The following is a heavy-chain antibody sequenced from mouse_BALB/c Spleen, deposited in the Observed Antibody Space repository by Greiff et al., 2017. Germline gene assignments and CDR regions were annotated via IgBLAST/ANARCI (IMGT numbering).Heavy chain of an antibody. CDR2: ISSGGGNT. V-gene: IGHV5-9*03. Sequence: EVQVVESGGGLVKPGGSLKLSCAASGFTFSSYTMSWVRQTPEKRLEWVATISSGGGNTYYPDSVKGRFTISRDNAKNNLYLQMSSLRSEDTALYYCARGYRYDDAMDYWGQGTSVTVSS. CDR1: GFTFSSYT. J-gene: IGHJ4*01. D-gene: IGHD2-14*01. CDR3: ARGYRYDDAMDY.